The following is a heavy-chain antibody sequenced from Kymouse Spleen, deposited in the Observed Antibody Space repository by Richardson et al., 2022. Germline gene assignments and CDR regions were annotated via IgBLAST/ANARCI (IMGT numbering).Heavy chain of an antibody. CDR3: ARQRVYSSSSGAFDI. J-gene: IGHJ3*02. Sequence: QLQLQESGPGLVKPSETLSLTCTVSGGSISSSSYYWGWIRQPPGKGLEWIGSIYYSGSTYYNPSLKSRVTISVDTSKNQFSLKLSSVTAADTAVYYCARQRVYSSSSGAFDIWGQGTMVTVSS. V-gene: IGHV4-39*01. CDR2: IYYSGST. D-gene: IGHD6-6*01. CDR1: GGSISSSSYY.